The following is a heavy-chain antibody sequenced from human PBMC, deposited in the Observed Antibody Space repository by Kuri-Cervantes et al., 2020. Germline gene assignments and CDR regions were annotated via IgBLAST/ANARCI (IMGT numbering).Heavy chain of an antibody. CDR1: GFTFSSYS. D-gene: IGHD2-21*01. CDR3: AKGTSMFYYYYYMDV. Sequence: GESLKISCAASGFTFSSYSMHWVRQAPGKGPEWMAIISFDGGNKYYADSVKGRFTISRDNSKNTLYLQMNSLRAEDTAVYYCAKGTSMFYYYYYMDVWGKGTTVTVSS. CDR2: ISFDGGNK. J-gene: IGHJ6*03. V-gene: IGHV3-30*18.